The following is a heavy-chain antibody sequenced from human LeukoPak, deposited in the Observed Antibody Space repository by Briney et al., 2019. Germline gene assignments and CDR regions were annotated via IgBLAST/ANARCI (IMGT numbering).Heavy chain of an antibody. D-gene: IGHD3-3*01. CDR1: GFTFSNAW. V-gene: IGHV4-59*01. CDR2: IYYSGST. J-gene: IGHJ4*02. CDR3: ARSYDFWSGSPGGYFDY. Sequence: PGGSLRLSCAASGFTFSNAWMSWIRQHPGKGLEWIGYIYYSGSTKYNPSLKSRVTISVDTSKNQFSLKLSSVTAADTAVYYCARSYDFWSGSPGGYFDYWGQGTLVTVSS.